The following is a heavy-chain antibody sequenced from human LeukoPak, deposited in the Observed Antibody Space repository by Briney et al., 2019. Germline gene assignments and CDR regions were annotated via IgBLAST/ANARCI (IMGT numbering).Heavy chain of an antibody. CDR3: ARQGDTAMVYY. D-gene: IGHD5-18*01. Sequence: SETLSLTCTVSGGSISSSSYYWGWVRQPPGKGLEWIGSIYYSGSTYYNPSLKSRVTISVDTSKNQFSLKLSSVTAADTAVYYCARQGDTAMVYYWGQGTLVTVSS. CDR2: IYYSGST. V-gene: IGHV4-39*01. CDR1: GGSISSSSYY. J-gene: IGHJ4*02.